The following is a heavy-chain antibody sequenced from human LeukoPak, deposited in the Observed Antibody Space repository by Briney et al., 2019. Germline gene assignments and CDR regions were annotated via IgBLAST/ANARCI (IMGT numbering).Heavy chain of an antibody. Sequence: GGSLRLSCSASGFTFTDYAMHWVRQAPGKGLEYVSAISSNGLSTYYADSVRGRFTTSKDNSKNTVYLQMSSLRPEDTAVYFCVKGLTYYSESRPPVSYYCGMDVWGQGTTVTVSS. CDR2: ISSNGLST. D-gene: IGHD3-22*01. J-gene: IGHJ6*02. V-gene: IGHV3-64D*06. CDR1: GFTFTDYA. CDR3: VKGLTYYSESRPPVSYYCGMDV.